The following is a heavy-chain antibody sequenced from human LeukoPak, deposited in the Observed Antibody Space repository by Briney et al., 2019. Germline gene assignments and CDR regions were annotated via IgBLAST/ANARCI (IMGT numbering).Heavy chain of an antibody. V-gene: IGHV4-38-2*02. CDR1: GYSISSGYY. CDR3: ARDPWGGSWFDP. CDR2: IYHSGST. D-gene: IGHD3-10*01. J-gene: IGHJ5*02. Sequence: SEALSLTCAVSGYSISSGYYWGWIRQPPGKGLEWIGSIYHSGSTYYNPSLKSRVTISVDTSKNQFSLKLSSVTAADTAVYYCARDPWGGSWFDPWGQGTLVTVSS.